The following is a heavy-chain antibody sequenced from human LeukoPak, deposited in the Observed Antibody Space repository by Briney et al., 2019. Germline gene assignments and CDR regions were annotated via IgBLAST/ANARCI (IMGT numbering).Heavy chain of an antibody. J-gene: IGHJ6*03. CDR2: IFNTGST. Sequence: PSETLSLTCKVSGVSISNYYWTWIRQPPGKALEWIGYIFNTGSTNYNPSLKSRATISLDTSQNQVSLGLKSVTAADTAVYYCARQSRYYYMDVWGRGTTVTVSS. CDR1: GVSISNYY. CDR3: ARQSRYYYMDV. V-gene: IGHV4-59*08.